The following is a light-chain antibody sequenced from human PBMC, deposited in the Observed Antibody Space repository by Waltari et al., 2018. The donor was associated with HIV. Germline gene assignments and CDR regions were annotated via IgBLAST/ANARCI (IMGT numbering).Light chain of an antibody. V-gene: IGLV3-25*03. Sequence: SYELTQPPSVSVSPGQTARITCSGDVLPKQYAYWYQQMLGQAPVLVIYKDSERPSGIPERFAASSSGTTVTLTISGVQAEDEADYYCQSAESTGIGVFGGGTKLTVL. CDR3: QSAESTGIGV. CDR1: VLPKQY. CDR2: KDS. J-gene: IGLJ3*02.